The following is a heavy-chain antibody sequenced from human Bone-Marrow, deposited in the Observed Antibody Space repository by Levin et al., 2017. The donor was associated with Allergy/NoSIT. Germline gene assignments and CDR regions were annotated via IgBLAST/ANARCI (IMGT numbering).Heavy chain of an antibody. CDR1: AYTFVGHY. V-gene: IGHV1-2*06. Sequence: PGGSLRLSCKASAYTFVGHYIHWVRQAPGQGLEWVGRINPHKGASDVSLKFQGRVTLTSETSFRTAYMELSSLSSDDTAIYYCARSRGSTVFEVSFDFDSWGQGTQVTVYS. CDR2: INPHKGAS. CDR3: ARSRGSTVFEVSFDFDS. D-gene: IGHD3-3*01. J-gene: IGHJ4*02.